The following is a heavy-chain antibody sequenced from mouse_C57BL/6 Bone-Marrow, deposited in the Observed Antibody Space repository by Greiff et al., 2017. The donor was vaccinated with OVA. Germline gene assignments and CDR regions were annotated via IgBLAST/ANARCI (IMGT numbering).Heavy chain of an antibody. CDR1: GYTFTSYW. Sequence: VQLQQPGAELVKPGASVKLSCKASGYTFTSYWMHWVKQRPGQGLEWIGMIHPNSGRTNYNEKFKSKATLTVDKSSSTAYMQLSSLTSEDSAVYYCARSPLLAGHWYFDVWGTGTTVTVSS. CDR2: IHPNSGRT. D-gene: IGHD1-1*01. V-gene: IGHV1-64*01. J-gene: IGHJ1*03. CDR3: ARSPLLAGHWYFDV.